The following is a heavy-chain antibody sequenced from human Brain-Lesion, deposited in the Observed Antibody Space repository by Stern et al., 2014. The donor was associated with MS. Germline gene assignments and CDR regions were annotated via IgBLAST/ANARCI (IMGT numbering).Heavy chain of an antibody. CDR2: YDLEDGEI. CDR3: ATGIGLWAFDY. V-gene: IGHV1-24*01. CDR1: GSTLTELS. D-gene: IGHD7-27*01. Sequence: VQLVESGAEVKKPGASVKVSCKLSGSTLTELSMHWVRQAPGKGLEWMGGYDLEDGEIMYAQKFQGRVNMTEDTSTDTAYMELSSLRSEDTAVYYCATGIGLWAFDYWGQGTLVTVSS. J-gene: IGHJ4*02.